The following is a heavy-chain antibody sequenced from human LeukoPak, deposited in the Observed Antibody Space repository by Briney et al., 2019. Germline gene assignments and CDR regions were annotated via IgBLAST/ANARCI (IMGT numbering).Heavy chain of an antibody. CDR1: GGSISSYY. CDR3: ARLRITMIVVVRRLNWFDP. Sequence: SETLSLTCTVSGGSISSYYWSWIRQPPGKGLEWIGEINHSGSTNYNPSLKSRVTISVDTSKNQFSLKLSSVTAADTAVYYCARLRITMIVVVRRLNWFDPWGQGTLVTVSS. J-gene: IGHJ5*02. CDR2: INHSGST. D-gene: IGHD3-22*01. V-gene: IGHV4-34*01.